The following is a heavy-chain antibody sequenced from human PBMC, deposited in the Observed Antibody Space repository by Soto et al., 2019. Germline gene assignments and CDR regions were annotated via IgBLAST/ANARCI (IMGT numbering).Heavy chain of an antibody. CDR2: ISGSGGTT. D-gene: IGHD2-2*01. V-gene: IGHV3-23*01. CDR3: AQFFAEQGSNSCWPWSFHS. CDR1: GFTFSNYA. Sequence: EVQLLESGGGLVQPGRSLRLSCAASGFTFSNYAMSWVLQAPGQGLDWVSAISGSGGTTYYADSVKGSFTISRDNSTSVLFLQMTTVRAEDAAAYYCAQFFAEQGSNSCWPWSFHSLGQGTLVTVSS. J-gene: IGHJ4*02.